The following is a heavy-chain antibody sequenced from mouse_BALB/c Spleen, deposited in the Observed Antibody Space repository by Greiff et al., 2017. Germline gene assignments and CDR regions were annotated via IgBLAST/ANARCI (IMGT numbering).Heavy chain of an antibody. J-gene: IGHJ3*01. CDR3: ARGSRAY. V-gene: IGHV5-4*02. CDR1: GFTFRDYY. Sequence: EVHLVESGGGLVKPGGSLKLSCAASGFTFRDYYMYWVRQTPEKRLEWVATISDGGSYTYYPDSVKGRFTISRDNAKNNLYLQMSSLKSEDTAMYYCARGSRAYWGQGTLVTVSA. CDR2: ISDGGSYT.